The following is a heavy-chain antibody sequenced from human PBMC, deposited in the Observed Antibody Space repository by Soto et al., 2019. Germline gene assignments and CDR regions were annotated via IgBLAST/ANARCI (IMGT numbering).Heavy chain of an antibody. V-gene: IGHV4-59*08. CDR2: IYYSGST. CDR1: GGSISSYY. D-gene: IGHD3-16*01. Sequence: SETLSLTCTVSGGSISSYYWSWIRQPPGKGLEWIGYIYYSGSTNYNPSLKSRVTISVDTSKNQFSLKLSSVTAADTAVYYCARQWGPDLFAIWGQGTLVPVSS. J-gene: IGHJ3*02. CDR3: ARQWGPDLFAI.